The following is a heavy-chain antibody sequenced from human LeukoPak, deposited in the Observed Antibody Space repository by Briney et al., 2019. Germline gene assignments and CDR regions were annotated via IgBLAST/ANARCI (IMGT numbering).Heavy chain of an antibody. V-gene: IGHV4-39*01. CDR3: ARHNSRGIRYFDWWGVGP. CDR1: GGSISSSVYN. J-gene: IGHJ5*02. Sequence: SETLSLTCTVSGGSISSSVYNWGWIRQPPGKGLEWIGSIYHSGSAYYNPSLKSRVTISVDTSKKQFSLKLSSVTAADTALYYCARHNSRGIRYFDWWGVGPCGQGTLVTVSS. D-gene: IGHD3-9*01. CDR2: IYHSGSA.